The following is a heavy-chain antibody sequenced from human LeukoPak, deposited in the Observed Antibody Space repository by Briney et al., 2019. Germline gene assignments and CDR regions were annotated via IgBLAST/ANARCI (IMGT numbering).Heavy chain of an antibody. CDR1: GFTFSNYG. D-gene: IGHD3-9*01. CDR3: AKDVYYDILTGYYRNFDY. CDR2: ISGSGGST. V-gene: IGHV3-23*01. Sequence: GGSLRLSCAASGFTFSNYGMSWLRQAPGKGLEWVSAISGSGGSTYYADSVKGRFTISRDNSKNTLYLQMNSLRAEDTAVYYCAKDVYYDILTGYYRNFDYWGQGTLVTVSS. J-gene: IGHJ4*02.